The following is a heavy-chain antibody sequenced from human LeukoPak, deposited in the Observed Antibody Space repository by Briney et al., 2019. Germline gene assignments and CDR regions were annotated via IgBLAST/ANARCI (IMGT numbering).Heavy chain of an antibody. CDR2: INPNSGGT. J-gene: IGHJ6*03. D-gene: IGHD4-17*01. V-gene: IGHV1-2*02. CDR3: ARDSHGDYDIYYMDV. CDR1: GYTFTGYF. Sequence: ASVKVSCKASGYTFTGYFLHWVRQAPGQGLEWMGWINPNSGGTNYAQKFQGRVTMTTDTSTSTAYMELRSLRSDDTAVYYFARDSHGDYDIYYMDVWGKGTTVTVSS.